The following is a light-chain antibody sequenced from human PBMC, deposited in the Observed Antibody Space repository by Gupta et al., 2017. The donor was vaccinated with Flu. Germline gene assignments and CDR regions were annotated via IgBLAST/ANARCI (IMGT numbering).Light chain of an antibody. Sequence: TVVTPEPSLTVSPGGTVTLTCPCSAGAVTSGHYPSWFRQKPGQAPGALIYNTNNKHSWTPARCSGSRLGGKAAPALAGVQPEDEADYYGLLDCGGAWVFGGGTKLTVL. CDR2: NTN. CDR1: AGAVTSGHY. CDR3: LLDCGGAWV. J-gene: IGLJ3*02. V-gene: IGLV7-43*01.